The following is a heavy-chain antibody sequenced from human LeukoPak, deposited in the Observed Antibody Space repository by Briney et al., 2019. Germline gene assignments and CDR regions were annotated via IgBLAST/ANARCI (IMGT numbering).Heavy chain of an antibody. D-gene: IGHD3-3*01. Sequence: PGGSLRLSCAASGFTFSSYAMSWVRQAPGKGLEWVAVISYDGSNKYYADSVKGRFTISRDNSKNTLYLQMNSLRAEDTAVYYCARDQGIRFLEIYYFDYWGQGTLVTVSS. V-gene: IGHV3-30-3*01. CDR1: GFTFSSYA. CDR3: ARDQGIRFLEIYYFDY. CDR2: ISYDGSNK. J-gene: IGHJ4*02.